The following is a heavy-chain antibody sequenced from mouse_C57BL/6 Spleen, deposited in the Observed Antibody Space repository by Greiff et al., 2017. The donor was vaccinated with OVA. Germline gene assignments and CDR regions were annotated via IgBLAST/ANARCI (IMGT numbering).Heavy chain of an antibody. CDR3: ARRGTGTPAY. J-gene: IGHJ3*01. V-gene: IGHV1-50*01. Sequence: QVQLQQPGAELVKPGASVKLSCKASGYTFTSYWMQWVKQRPGQGLEWIGEIDPSDSYTNYNQKFKGKATLTVDTSSSTAYMQLSSLTSEDSAVYYCARRGTGTPAYWGQGTLVTVSA. CDR1: GYTFTSYW. D-gene: IGHD4-1*01. CDR2: IDPSDSYT.